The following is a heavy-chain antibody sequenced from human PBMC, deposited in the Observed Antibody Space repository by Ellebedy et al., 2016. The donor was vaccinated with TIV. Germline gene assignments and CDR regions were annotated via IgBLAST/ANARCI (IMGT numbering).Heavy chain of an antibody. CDR3: ARRSDYYGSGSYFSWFDP. D-gene: IGHD3-10*01. V-gene: IGHV4-59*01. CDR2: IYYSGST. Sequence: MPSETLSLTCTVSGGSISSYYWSWIRQPPGKGLEWIGYIYYSGSTNYNPSLKSRVTISVDTSTNQFSLKLSSVTAADTAVYYCARRSDYYGSGSYFSWFDPWGQGTLVTVSS. J-gene: IGHJ5*02. CDR1: GGSISSYY.